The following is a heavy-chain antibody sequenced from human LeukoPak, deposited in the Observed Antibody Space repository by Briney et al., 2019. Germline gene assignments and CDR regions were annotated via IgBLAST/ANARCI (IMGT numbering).Heavy chain of an antibody. J-gene: IGHJ6*02. D-gene: IGHD4-17*01. CDR2: ISAYNGNT. V-gene: IGHV1-18*01. Sequence: GASVKVSCTASGYTFTSYGISWVRQAPGQGLEWMGWISAYNGNTNYAQKLQGRVTMTTDTSTSTAYMELRSLRSDDTAVYYCARCGVYGDYYYYYGMDVWGQGTTVTVSS. CDR3: ARCGVYGDYYYYYGMDV. CDR1: GYTFTSYG.